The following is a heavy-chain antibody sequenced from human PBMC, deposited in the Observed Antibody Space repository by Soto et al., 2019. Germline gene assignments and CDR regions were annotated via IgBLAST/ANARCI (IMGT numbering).Heavy chain of an antibody. CDR1: GGTFSSYA. Sequence: SVKVSCKASGGTFSSYAISWVRQAPGQGLEWMGGIIPIFGTANYAQKFQGRVTITADESTSTAYMELSSLRAEDTAVYYCARDRIAAAGTMTPLDYWGQGTLVTVSS. V-gene: IGHV1-69*13. CDR2: IIPIFGTA. D-gene: IGHD6-13*01. J-gene: IGHJ4*02. CDR3: ARDRIAAAGTMTPLDY.